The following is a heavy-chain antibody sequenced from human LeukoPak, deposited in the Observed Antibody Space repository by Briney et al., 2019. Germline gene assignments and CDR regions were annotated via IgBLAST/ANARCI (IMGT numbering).Heavy chain of an antibody. CDR2: ISHIGST. Sequence: SETLSLTCSVSGGFITNYYWNWMRQPPGKGLEWIGYISHIGSTNYNPSLKSRLTISVDRSKNQFYLKLTSVTAADTAIYYCARDRLSANAFDMWGQGTVVTVSS. CDR1: GGFITNYY. V-gene: IGHV4-59*01. D-gene: IGHD2-21*02. CDR3: ARDRLSANAFDM. J-gene: IGHJ3*02.